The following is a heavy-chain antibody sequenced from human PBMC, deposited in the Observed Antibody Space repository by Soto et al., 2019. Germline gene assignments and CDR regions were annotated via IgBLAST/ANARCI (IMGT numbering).Heavy chain of an antibody. CDR3: ARVGSSSVVFDP. CDR1: GGSVSSGSYY. Sequence: SETLSLTCTVSGGSVSSGSYYWSWIRQPPGKGLEWIGYIYYSGSTNYNPSLKSRVTISVDTSKNQFSLKLSSVTAADTAVYYCARVGSSSVVFDPWGQGTMVTVSS. CDR2: IYYSGST. V-gene: IGHV4-61*01. J-gene: IGHJ5*02. D-gene: IGHD6-6*01.